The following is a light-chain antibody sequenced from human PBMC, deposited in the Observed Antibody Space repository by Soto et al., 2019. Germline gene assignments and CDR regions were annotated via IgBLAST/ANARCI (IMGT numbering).Light chain of an antibody. V-gene: IGKV3-11*01. Sequence: EIVLTQSPSTLSLSPGERATLSCRASQSVRNYLAWFQQKPGQAPRLLIYDASNRATGIPARFSGSGSGTEFTLTIISLEPEDFAVYYCQQRSSWPLLTFGRGTKVEI. CDR3: QQRSSWPLLT. CDR1: QSVRNY. CDR2: DAS. J-gene: IGKJ4*01.